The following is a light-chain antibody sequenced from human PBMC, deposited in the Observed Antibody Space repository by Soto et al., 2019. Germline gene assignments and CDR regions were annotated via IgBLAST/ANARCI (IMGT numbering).Light chain of an antibody. CDR1: QIISNY. V-gene: IGKV1-39*01. Sequence: DIQMTQSPSSLSASVGDRVTITCRPSQIISNYLNWFQQKPGKAPKLLIYLASTLHAGVPSRFSGSGSGTDFTLTINSVQPEDFATYYCQQGHSAPLTFGQGTRLEIK. J-gene: IGKJ5*01. CDR3: QQGHSAPLT. CDR2: LAS.